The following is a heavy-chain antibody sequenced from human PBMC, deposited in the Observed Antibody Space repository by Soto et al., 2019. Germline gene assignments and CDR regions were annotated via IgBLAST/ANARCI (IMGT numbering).Heavy chain of an antibody. V-gene: IGHV3-53*01. J-gene: IGHJ4*02. CDR1: GFSVGSNY. Sequence: GGSLRLSCAASGFSVGSNYMTWVRQAPGKGLEWVSLMDSGGSTYYAGSVKGRFTISRDNSKNTLYLQMNSLRAEDTAVYHCAREWYSSSGPHFDCWGQGTLVTVSS. D-gene: IGHD6-6*01. CDR3: AREWYSSSGPHFDC. CDR2: MDSGGST.